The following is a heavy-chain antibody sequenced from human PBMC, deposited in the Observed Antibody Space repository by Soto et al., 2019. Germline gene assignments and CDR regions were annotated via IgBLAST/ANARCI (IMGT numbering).Heavy chain of an antibody. Sequence: QVHLQQWGAGLLKPSETLSLTCAVYGRSFSGYYWRWIRQPPGQGLEWIGEINHSGSTNYNPSLKSRVTMSVDTSKNQFSLKLSSVTAADTAVYYCAGDRHDGDFGAARYWGQGTLVTVSS. V-gene: IGHV4-34*02. CDR1: GRSFSGYY. J-gene: IGHJ4*02. CDR2: INHSGST. CDR3: AGDRHDGDFGAARY. D-gene: IGHD4-17*01.